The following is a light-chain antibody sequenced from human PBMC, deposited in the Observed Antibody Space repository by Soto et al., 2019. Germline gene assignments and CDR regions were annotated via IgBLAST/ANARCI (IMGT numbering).Light chain of an antibody. CDR2: EVN. J-gene: IGLJ2*01. V-gene: IGLV2-8*01. Sequence: QSVLTQPPSASGSPGQSVTISCTGTPSDVGGSNSVSWYQQHPGKAPNLMIYEVNKRPSGVPDRFSGSKSGNTASLTVSGLQAADEAYYFCSSYAPSDVVFGGGTKLTVL. CDR3: SSYAPSDVV. CDR1: PSDVGGSNS.